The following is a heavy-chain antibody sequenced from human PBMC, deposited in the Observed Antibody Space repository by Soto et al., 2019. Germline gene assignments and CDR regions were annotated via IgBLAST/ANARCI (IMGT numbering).Heavy chain of an antibody. J-gene: IGHJ4*02. D-gene: IGHD4-17*01. CDR3: AHRALYGGSDWDWCYFDA. V-gene: IGHV2-5*02. CDR1: GFSLSSSGVG. Sequence: QITLRQSGPTRVRHTPPFTLNGYFYGFSLSSSGVGVGWVRQPPGQAPEWLGVIFCVDDKRYSPSLKSRLTITTDNSKNKVVLTMSNMRPVDTGAYYCAHRALYGGSDWDWCYFDAWGQGTPVTVSP. CDR2: IFCVDDK.